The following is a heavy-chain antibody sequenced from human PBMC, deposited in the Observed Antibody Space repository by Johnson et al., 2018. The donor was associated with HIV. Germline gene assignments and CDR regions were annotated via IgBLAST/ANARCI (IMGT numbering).Heavy chain of an antibody. CDR2: ISYDGSNK. J-gene: IGHJ3*02. D-gene: IGHD1-26*01. V-gene: IGHV3-30*04. CDR1: GFTFSSYA. CDR3: ARDRVGATFDDAFDI. Sequence: VQLVESGGGVVQPGRSLRLSCAASGFTFSSYAMHWVRQAPGKGLEWVAVISYDGSNKYYADSVKGRFTISRDNSKNTLYLQMNSLRAEDTAVYYCARDRVGATFDDAFDIWGRGTMVTVSS.